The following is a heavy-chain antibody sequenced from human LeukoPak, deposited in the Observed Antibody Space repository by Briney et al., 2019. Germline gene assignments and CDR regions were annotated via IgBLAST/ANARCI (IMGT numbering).Heavy chain of an antibody. Sequence: GSLRLSCAASGFTFSDYYMNWIRQSPGKGLEWISYISGSARTIYYADSVKGRFTISRDNAKNSLYLQMNSLRAEDTAVYYCAREQYPSFEAGGYYYYGMDVWGQGTTATVSS. CDR2: ISGSARTI. D-gene: IGHD2-8*02. J-gene: IGHJ6*02. CDR1: GFTFSDYY. V-gene: IGHV3-11*04. CDR3: AREQYPSFEAGGYYYYGMDV.